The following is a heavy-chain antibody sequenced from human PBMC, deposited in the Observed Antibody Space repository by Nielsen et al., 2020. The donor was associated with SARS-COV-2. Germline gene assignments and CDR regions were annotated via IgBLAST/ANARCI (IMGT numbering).Heavy chain of an antibody. D-gene: IGHD3-3*02. V-gene: IGHV3-21*01. CDR2: ISSRSDYI. CDR1: GFIFSDYN. J-gene: IGHJ4*02. Sequence: GESLKISCAASGFIFSDYNMNWVRQAPGKGLEWVSFISSRSDYIYYADSMKGRFTISRDNAKNSLFLQMNRLRVEDTAVYYCARASGTFLEWLLYDGAIDYWGQGTLVTVSS. CDR3: ARASGTFLEWLLYDGAIDY.